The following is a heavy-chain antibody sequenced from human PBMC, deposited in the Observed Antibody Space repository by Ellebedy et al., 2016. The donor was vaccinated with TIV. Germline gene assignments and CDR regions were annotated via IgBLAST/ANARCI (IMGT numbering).Heavy chain of an antibody. V-gene: IGHV1-69*13. Sequence: SVKVSCXASGGTFSSYTISWVRQAPGQGLEWMGGIIPISDTANYAQKFQGRVTITADESTRTAYMELSSLRSEDTAVYYCAREAGNYAHFDYWGQGTLVIVSS. CDR1: GGTFSSYT. D-gene: IGHD1-7*01. CDR3: AREAGNYAHFDY. CDR2: IIPISDTA. J-gene: IGHJ4*02.